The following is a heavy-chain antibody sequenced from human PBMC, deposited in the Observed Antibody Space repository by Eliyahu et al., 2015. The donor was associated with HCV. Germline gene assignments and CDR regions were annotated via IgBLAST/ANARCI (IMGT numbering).Heavy chain of an antibody. CDR3: N. Sequence: QVQLQESGPGLVKPSETLSLTCTVSGGSISDYYWSXIRQPPGKGLEWIGNIYYNGNTNYNPSLKSRVTISVDTSKNQFSLKLNCARARKSYTHFDNWGQGALVTVSS. CDR1: GGSISDYY. CDR2: IYYNGNT. J-gene: IGHJ4*02. V-gene: IGHV4-59*01. D-gene: IGHD3-10*01.